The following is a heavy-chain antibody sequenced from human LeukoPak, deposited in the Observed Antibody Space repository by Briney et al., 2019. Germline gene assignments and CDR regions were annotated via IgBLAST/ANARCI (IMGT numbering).Heavy chain of an antibody. V-gene: IGHV3-48*02. CDR2: ISSSSSTI. CDR3: AREPSRGYSGYDTLYFDY. CDR1: AFTFSSYS. Sequence: GGSLRLSCAASAFTFSSYSMNWVRQAPGRGLEWVSYISSSSSTIYYADSVKGRFTISRDNAKNSLYLQMNSLRDEDTAVYYCAREPSRGYSGYDTLYFDYWGQGTLVTVPS. D-gene: IGHD5-12*01. J-gene: IGHJ4*02.